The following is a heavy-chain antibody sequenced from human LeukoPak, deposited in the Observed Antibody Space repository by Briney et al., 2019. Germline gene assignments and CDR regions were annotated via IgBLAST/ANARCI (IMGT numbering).Heavy chain of an antibody. Sequence: PGGSLRLSCAASGFTFSSYAMHWVRQAPGKGLEWVAVISYDGSNKKYADSVKGRFTISRGNSKNTLYLQMNSLRAEDTAVYYCARAAGRTVTGLDDDCWGQGTLVTVSS. CDR1: GFTFSSYA. J-gene: IGHJ4*02. CDR3: ARAAGRTVTGLDDDC. D-gene: IGHD4-17*01. CDR2: ISYDGSNK. V-gene: IGHV3-30*04.